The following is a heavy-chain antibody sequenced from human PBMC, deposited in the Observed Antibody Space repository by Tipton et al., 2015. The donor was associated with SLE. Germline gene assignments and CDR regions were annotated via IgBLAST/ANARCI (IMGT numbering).Heavy chain of an antibody. D-gene: IGHD3-3*02. J-gene: IGHJ6*02. CDR2: AHYNGST. Sequence: TLSLTCTVSGGSITSSRYYWGWHRQPPGKGLEWIASAHYNGSTYYNPSLRSRVTISVDTSMNQFSLKVNSIRGADTANYYCVRQFPLHLLDGKDVWGQGTACIVSS. CDR1: GGSITSSRYY. V-gene: IGHV4-39*01. CDR3: VRQFPLHLLDGKDV.